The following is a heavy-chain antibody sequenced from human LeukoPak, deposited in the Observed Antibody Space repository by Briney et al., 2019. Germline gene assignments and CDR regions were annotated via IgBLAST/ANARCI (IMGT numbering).Heavy chain of an antibody. Sequence: PGGSLRLSCAAPGFTFSSYAMHWVRQAPGKGLEWVAVISYDGSNKYYADSVKGRFTISRENSKTALYLQMKSLGAEDTAVYYCARGPDIVVVVAAFDYWGQGTLVTVSS. CDR2: ISYDGSNK. V-gene: IGHV3-30-3*01. J-gene: IGHJ4*02. D-gene: IGHD2-15*01. CDR1: GFTFSSYA. CDR3: ARGPDIVVVVAAFDY.